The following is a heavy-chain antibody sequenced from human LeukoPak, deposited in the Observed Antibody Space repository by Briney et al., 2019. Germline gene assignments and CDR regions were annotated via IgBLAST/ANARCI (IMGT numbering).Heavy chain of an antibody. J-gene: IGHJ4*02. Sequence: ASVKVSRKASGYTFTHYFAHWVRQAPGQGLQWMGWINPNTGATSYPQKFQGRVTITRDTSISTAYMELRSLRSDDTAICYCVRDGGSGSPYDFWGQGTLVTVSS. CDR3: VRDGGSGSPYDF. CDR2: INPNTGAT. CDR1: GYTFTHYF. V-gene: IGHV1-2*02. D-gene: IGHD3-10*01.